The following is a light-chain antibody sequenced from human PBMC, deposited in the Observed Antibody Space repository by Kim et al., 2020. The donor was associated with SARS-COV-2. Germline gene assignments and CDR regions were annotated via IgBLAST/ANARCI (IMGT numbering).Light chain of an antibody. CDR1: SSNGGSYNL. Sequence: QSYTMSCTGTSSNGGSYNLVSWYQQHPGKAPKLMIYEGSKRPSGVSNRFSGSKSGNTASLTISGLQAEDEADYYCCSYAGSSTFGVFGGGTQLTVL. CDR2: EGS. J-gene: IGLJ3*02. CDR3: CSYAGSSTFGV. V-gene: IGLV2-23*03.